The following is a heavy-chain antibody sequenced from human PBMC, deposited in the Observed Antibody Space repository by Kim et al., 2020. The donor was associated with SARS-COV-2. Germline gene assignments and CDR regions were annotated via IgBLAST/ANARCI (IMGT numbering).Heavy chain of an antibody. CDR1: GFTFSSYA. Sequence: GGSLRLSCAASGFTFSSYAMHWVRQAPGKGLEWVAVISYDGSNKYYADSVKGRFTISRDNSKNTLYLQMNSLRAEDTAVYYCARDIGSIVVVTALDYWG. J-gene: IGHJ4*01. CDR3: ARDIGSIVVVTALDY. CDR2: ISYDGSNK. D-gene: IGHD2-21*02. V-gene: IGHV3-30*04.